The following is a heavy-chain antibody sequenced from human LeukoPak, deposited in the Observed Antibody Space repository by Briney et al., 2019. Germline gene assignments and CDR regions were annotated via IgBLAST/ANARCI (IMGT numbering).Heavy chain of an antibody. V-gene: IGHV4-4*02. CDR2: IYYSGNT. J-gene: IGHJ4*02. D-gene: IGHD4-23*01. Sequence: SGTLSLTCAVSGGSISSSNWWTWVRQPPGKGLEWIGEIYYSGNTNYNPSLKSRVTISMDKSKNQFSLDLTSVTAADTAVYYCAKDLLRWSFDYWGQGTLVTVSS. CDR3: AKDLLRWSFDY. CDR1: GGSISSSNW.